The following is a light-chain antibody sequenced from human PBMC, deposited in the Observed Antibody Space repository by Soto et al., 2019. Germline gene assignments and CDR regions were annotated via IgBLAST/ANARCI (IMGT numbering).Light chain of an antibody. CDR3: QQYGSSSYT. V-gene: IGKV3-20*01. CDR2: VAS. CDR1: QSVSSTY. Sequence: EIVLTQSPGTLSLSPGERATLSCRASQSVSSTYLAWYQQNPGQAPRLLIYVASSRATGIPDRFSGSGSGTDFTLTSSRLEPEDFAVYFCQQYGSSSYTFGQRTKLEIK. J-gene: IGKJ2*01.